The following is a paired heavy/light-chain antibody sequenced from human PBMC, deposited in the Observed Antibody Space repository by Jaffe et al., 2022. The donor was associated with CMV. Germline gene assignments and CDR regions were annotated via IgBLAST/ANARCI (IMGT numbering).Light chain of an antibody. CDR1: SSDVGGSNF. CDR2: DVS. V-gene: IGLV2-14*03. J-gene: IGLJ3*02. CDR3: SSKTSSGAWV. Sequence: QSALTQPASVSGSPGQSITISCTGTSSDVGGSNFVSWYQRQPDKAPKLILHDVSYRPSGVSTRFSASKSGNSASLTISGLRAEDEADYYCSSKTSSGAWVFGGGTKLTVL.
Heavy chain of an antibody. Sequence: QVQLQESGPGLVKPSETLSLTCTVSGGSIGGYYWSWIRQPPGKALEWIAYVHDGGSTFYNPSLKSRVTISVDTSKRQLSLGVSSVTAADTAVYYCARLGYSSGLLSFFDYWGQGILVTVSP. CDR3: ARLGYSSGLLSFFDY. J-gene: IGHJ4*02. D-gene: IGHD6-19*01. CDR1: GGSIGGYY. CDR2: VHDGGST. V-gene: IGHV4-59*08.